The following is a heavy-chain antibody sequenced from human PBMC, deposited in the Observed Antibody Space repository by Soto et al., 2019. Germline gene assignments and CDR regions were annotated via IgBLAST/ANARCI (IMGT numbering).Heavy chain of an antibody. Sequence: QITLKESGPTLVKPTQPLTLTCTFSGFSFTTSGVGVGWIRQPPGKALEWLLLIYWDDDKRYSPSLKSRLTITKDTSKTQVVLTMTNMDPVDSATYYCTHSRSSNAFDVWGQGTMVTVSS. V-gene: IGHV2-5*02. J-gene: IGHJ3*01. CDR1: GFSFTTSGVG. CDR2: IYWDDDK. D-gene: IGHD3-16*02. CDR3: THSRSSNAFDV.